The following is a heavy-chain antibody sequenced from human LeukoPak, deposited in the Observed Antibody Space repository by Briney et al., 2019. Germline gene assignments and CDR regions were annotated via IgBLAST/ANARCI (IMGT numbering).Heavy chain of an antibody. Sequence: SETLSLTCAVSGGSISSGGYSWSWIRQPPGKGLEWIGYIYHSGSTYYNPSLKSRVTISVDTSKNQFSLKLSSVTAADTAVYYCARGDYSNFLWGQGTLVTVSS. J-gene: IGHJ4*02. V-gene: IGHV4-30-2*01. CDR1: GGSISSGGYS. CDR2: IYHSGST. CDR3: ARGDYSNFL. D-gene: IGHD4-11*01.